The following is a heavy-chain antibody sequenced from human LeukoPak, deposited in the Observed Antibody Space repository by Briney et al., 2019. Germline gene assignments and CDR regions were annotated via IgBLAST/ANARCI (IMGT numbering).Heavy chain of an antibody. CDR1: GGSISPYY. V-gene: IGHV4-59*08. J-gene: IGHJ4*02. Sequence: PSETLSLTCTVSGGSISPYYWSWIRHPPGKGLEWIGYIYSSGSANYNPSLKSRVTISVDTSKNQFSLKLSSVTAADTAVYYCARMGGYSGYATHWGQGTLVTVSS. D-gene: IGHD5-12*01. CDR2: IYSSGSA. CDR3: ARMGGYSGYATH.